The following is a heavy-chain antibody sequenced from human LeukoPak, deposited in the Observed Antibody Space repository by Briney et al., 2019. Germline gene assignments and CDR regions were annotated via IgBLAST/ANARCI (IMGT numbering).Heavy chain of an antibody. J-gene: IGHJ4*02. Sequence: GGSLRLSCAASGFIFSSYAMTWVRQAPGKGLEWVANIKDDGSEKYSVDSVKGRFTISRDNAKNLLYLQMSSLRAEDTAVYYCARARIDYWGQGTLVTVSS. CDR2: IKDDGSEK. CDR3: ARARIDY. V-gene: IGHV3-7*04. D-gene: IGHD1-14*01. CDR1: GFIFSSYA.